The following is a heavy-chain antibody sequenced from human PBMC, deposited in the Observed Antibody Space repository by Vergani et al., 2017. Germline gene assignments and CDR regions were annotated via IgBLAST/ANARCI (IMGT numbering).Heavy chain of an antibody. CDR3: ARVNSSGQDAFDI. V-gene: IGHV4-61*10. J-gene: IGHJ3*02. D-gene: IGHD6-6*01. Sequence: QVQLQESGPGLVKPSETLSLTCTVSGGSVSSGSYYWSWIRQPAGKGLEWIGYIYYSGSTNYNPSLKSRVTISVDTSKNQFSLKLSSVTAADTAVYYCARVNSSGQDAFDIWGQGTMVTVSS. CDR2: IYYSGST. CDR1: GGSVSSGSYY.